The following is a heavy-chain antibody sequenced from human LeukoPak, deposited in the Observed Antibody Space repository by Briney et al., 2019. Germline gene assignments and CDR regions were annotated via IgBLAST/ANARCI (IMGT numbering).Heavy chain of an antibody. CDR2: ISGSGDST. D-gene: IGHD6-13*01. CDR3: AKGPASSIAAAADLDY. V-gene: IGHV3-23*01. CDR1: GLMFSSYA. J-gene: IGHJ4*02. Sequence: PGGSLRLSCVASGLMFSSYAMGWVRQAPGKGLEWVSGISGSGDSTYYADSIKGRFTFSRDNSKNTLYLQMNSLRAEDTAVYYCAKGPASSIAAAADLDYWGQGTLVTVSS.